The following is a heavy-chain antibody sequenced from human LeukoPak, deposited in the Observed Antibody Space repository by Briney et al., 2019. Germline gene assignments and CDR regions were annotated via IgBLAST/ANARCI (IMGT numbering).Heavy chain of an antibody. V-gene: IGHV4-59*08. CDR2: IYYSGST. CDR1: GGSISSYY. CDR3: ARQNYYDSSGYPPSIYFDY. J-gene: IGHJ4*02. Sequence: SETLSLTYTVSGGSISSYYWSWIRQPPGKGLEWIGYIYYSGSTNYNPSLKSRVTISVDTSKNQFSLKLSSVTATDTAVYYCARQNYYDSSGYPPSIYFDYWGQGTLVTVSS. D-gene: IGHD3-22*01.